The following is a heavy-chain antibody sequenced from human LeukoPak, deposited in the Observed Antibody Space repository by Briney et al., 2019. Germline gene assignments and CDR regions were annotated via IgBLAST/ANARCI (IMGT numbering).Heavy chain of an antibody. Sequence: GGSLGLSCAASGFTFSDYYMSWIRQAPGKGPEWVSGISWNSGSIGYADSVKGRFTISRDNAKNSLYLQMSSLRAEDTAVYYCARRGITISGVLVYHYSGLDVWGQGTTVTVPS. D-gene: IGHD3-3*01. J-gene: IGHJ6*02. CDR2: ISWNSGSI. CDR3: ARRGITISGVLVYHYSGLDV. CDR1: GFTFSDYY. V-gene: IGHV3-11*04.